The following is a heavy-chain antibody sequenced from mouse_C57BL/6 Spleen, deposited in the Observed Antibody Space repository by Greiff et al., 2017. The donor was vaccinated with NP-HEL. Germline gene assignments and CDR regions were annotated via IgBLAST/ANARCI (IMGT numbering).Heavy chain of an antibody. Sequence: VQLQQPGAELVRPGSSVKLSCKASGYTFTSYWMHWVKQRPIQGLEWIGNIDPSDSETHYNQKFKDKATLTVDKSSSTAYMQLSSLTSEDSAVYYCARSRRAYYSNYGYFDYWGQGTTLTVSS. D-gene: IGHD2-5*01. CDR3: ARSRRAYYSNYGYFDY. CDR2: IDPSDSET. CDR1: GYTFTSYW. J-gene: IGHJ2*01. V-gene: IGHV1-52*01.